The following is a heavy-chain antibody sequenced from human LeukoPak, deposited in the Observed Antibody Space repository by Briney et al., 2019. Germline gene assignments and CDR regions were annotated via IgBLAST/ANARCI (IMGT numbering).Heavy chain of an antibody. CDR3: ARATIVVGKNSPYYFDY. V-gene: IGHV1-46*01. CDR2: INPSGGST. Sequence: GASVKVSCKASGYTFTSYYMHWVRQAPGQGLEWMGIINPSGGSTSYAQKFQGRVTMTRDMSTSTVYMELSSLRSEDTAVYYCARATIVVGKNSPYYFDYWGQGTLVTVSS. D-gene: IGHD3-22*01. CDR1: GYTFTSYY. J-gene: IGHJ4*02.